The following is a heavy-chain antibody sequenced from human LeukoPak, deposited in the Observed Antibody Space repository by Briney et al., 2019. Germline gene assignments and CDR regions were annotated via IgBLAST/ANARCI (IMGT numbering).Heavy chain of an antibody. J-gene: IGHJ4*02. CDR3: ARVSLVRLAAAATMDY. CDR2: INPSGGST. Sequence: ASVKVSCKASGYTFTNYYMHWVRQAPGQGLEWMGIINPSGGSTTYAQKFQGRVTMTRDTSTSTVYMELSSLRSEDTAVYYCARVSLVRLAAAATMDYWGQGTLVTVSS. CDR1: GYTFTNYY. D-gene: IGHD6-13*01. V-gene: IGHV1-46*01.